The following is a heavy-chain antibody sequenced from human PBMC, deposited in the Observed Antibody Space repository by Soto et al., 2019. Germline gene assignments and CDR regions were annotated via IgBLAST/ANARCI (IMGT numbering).Heavy chain of an antibody. CDR1: GFTFSSYG. CDR3: AREIVVVVAGVYYYYYGMDV. D-gene: IGHD2-15*01. V-gene: IGHV3-30*03. Sequence: GGSLRLSCAASGFTFSSYGMHWVRQAPGKGLEWVAVISYDGSNKYYADSVKGRFTISRDNSKNTLYLQMNSLRAEDTAVYYCAREIVVVVAGVYYYYYGMDVWGQGTTVTVSS. J-gene: IGHJ6*02. CDR2: ISYDGSNK.